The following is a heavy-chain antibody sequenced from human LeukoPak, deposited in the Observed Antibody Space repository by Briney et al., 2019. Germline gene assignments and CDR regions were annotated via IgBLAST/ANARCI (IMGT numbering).Heavy chain of an antibody. Sequence: PGGPLRLSCAASGFTFTTYAINWVRQAPGKGLEWVSGISADDKAYYADSVKGRFTISRDNSKNTVSLQMSSLRAEDTALYYCAKDLALAGTGGGFDVWGQGTRVAVSS. V-gene: IGHV3-23*01. J-gene: IGHJ3*01. CDR2: ISADDKA. CDR3: AKDLALAGTGGGFDV. CDR1: GFTFTTYA. D-gene: IGHD6-19*01.